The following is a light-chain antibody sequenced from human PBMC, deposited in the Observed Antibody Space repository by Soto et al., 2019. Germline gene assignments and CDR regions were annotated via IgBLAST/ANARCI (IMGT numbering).Light chain of an antibody. CDR3: QQYNDWQT. J-gene: IGKJ4*01. V-gene: IGKV3D-15*01. CDR1: QSVSSN. Sequence: EIVMTQSPATLSVSPGERATLSCRASQSVSSNLAWYQHKPGQAPRLLMFGASTRAAGIPARFSGSGSGTEFTLTITRLQSEDLAVYYCQQYNDWQTFGGGTKVDIK. CDR2: GAS.